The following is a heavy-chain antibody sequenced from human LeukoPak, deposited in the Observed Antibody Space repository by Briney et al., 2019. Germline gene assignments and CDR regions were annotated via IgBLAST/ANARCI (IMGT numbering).Heavy chain of an antibody. CDR2: IKQDGSEK. Sequence: GGSLRLSCAASGFTFSSYWMSWVRQAPGKGLEWVANIKQDGSEKYYVDSVKGRFTISRDNAKNSLYLQMNSLRAEDTAVYYCARDQWWLRPAYYYYYGMDVWGQGTTVTVSS. J-gene: IGHJ6*02. D-gene: IGHD5-12*01. V-gene: IGHV3-7*01. CDR3: ARDQWWLRPAYYYYYGMDV. CDR1: GFTFSSYW.